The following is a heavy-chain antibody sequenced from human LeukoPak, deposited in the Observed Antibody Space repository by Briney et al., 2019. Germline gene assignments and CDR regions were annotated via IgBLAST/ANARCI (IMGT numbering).Heavy chain of an antibody. CDR1: GGSLSSYY. CDR2: IYYSGNT. V-gene: IGHV4-59*01. Sequence: PSETLSLTCTVSGGSLSSYYGRWLRRPPGKGVEWVGYIYYSGNTNYNPSLKTRVTIAVDTSKNQFSLKLSSVTAADTAVYYCAREGMYSGSHIAWDYWGQGTLVTVSS. J-gene: IGHJ4*02. CDR3: AREGMYSGSHIAWDY. D-gene: IGHD1-26*01.